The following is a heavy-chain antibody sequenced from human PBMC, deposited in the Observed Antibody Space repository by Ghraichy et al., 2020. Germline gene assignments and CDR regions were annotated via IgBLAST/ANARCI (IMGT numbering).Heavy chain of an antibody. V-gene: IGHV3-7*04. J-gene: IGHJ3*02. CDR2: INADGSEI. CDR3: GRDPQWGALDI. CDR1: GFSFGDSS. D-gene: IGHD1-26*01. Sequence: GESLNISCAASGFSFGDSSMAWVRQAPGKGLEWVANINADGSEIFYLDSVKGRFTISRDNAKNSLFLQMNSLRAEDTAVYYCGRDPQWGALDIWGLGTMVTVSS.